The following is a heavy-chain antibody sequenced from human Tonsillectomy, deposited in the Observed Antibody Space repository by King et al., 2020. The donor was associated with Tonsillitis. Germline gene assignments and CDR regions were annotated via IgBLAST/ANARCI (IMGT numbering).Heavy chain of an antibody. CDR2: ISWNSGSI. D-gene: IGHD2-2*01. J-gene: IGHJ4*02. Sequence: VQLVESGGGLVQPGRSLRLSCAASGFTFDDYAMHWVRQAPGKGLEWVSGISWNSGSIGYADSVKGRFTISRDNAKNSLYLQMNSLRAEDTALYYCAKEHSSSTSCYFDFWGQGTLVTVSS. V-gene: IGHV3-9*01. CDR1: GFTFDDYA. CDR3: AKEHSSSTSCYFDF.